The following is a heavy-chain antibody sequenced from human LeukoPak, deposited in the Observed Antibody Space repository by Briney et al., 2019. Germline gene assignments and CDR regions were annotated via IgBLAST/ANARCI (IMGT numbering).Heavy chain of an antibody. CDR3: VKDLGALSDGSSPY. CDR1: GFTFSSYA. CDR2: IGAKGTST. J-gene: IGHJ4*02. D-gene: IGHD6-6*01. V-gene: IGHV3-23*01. Sequence: GGSLGLSCAASGFTFSSYAMSWVRQAPGKGREWVSAIGAKGTSTYYADSVKGRFTISRDNSKNTLYLQMNSLTAEDTAVYYCVKDLGALSDGSSPYWGQGTLVTVSS.